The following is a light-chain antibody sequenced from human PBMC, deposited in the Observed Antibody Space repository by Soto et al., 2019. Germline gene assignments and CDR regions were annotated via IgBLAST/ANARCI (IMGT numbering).Light chain of an antibody. V-gene: IGLV1-44*01. CDR3: ASWDDSLNGHV. CDR1: SSNIGSNT. J-gene: IGLJ1*01. CDR2: SNN. Sequence: QSVLAQPPSASGTPGQRVTISCSGSSSNIGSNTVNWYHQLPGTAPKLLIYSNNQRPSGVPDRFSGSKSGTSASLAISGLQSEDEADYYCASWDDSLNGHVFGTGTKLTVL.